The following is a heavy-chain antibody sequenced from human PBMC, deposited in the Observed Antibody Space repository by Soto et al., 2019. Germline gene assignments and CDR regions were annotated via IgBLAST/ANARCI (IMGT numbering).Heavy chain of an antibody. V-gene: IGHV5-51*01. D-gene: IGHD3-10*01. CDR1: GYSFTSYW. Sequence: GESLKISCKGSGYSFTSYWIGWVRQMPGKGLEWMGIIYPGDSDTRYSPSFQGQVTISADKSISTAYLQWSSLKASDTAMYYCARRVVRGVIISFGAGAFDIWGQGTMVTVSS. CDR2: IYPGDSDT. CDR3: ARRVVRGVIISFGAGAFDI. J-gene: IGHJ3*02.